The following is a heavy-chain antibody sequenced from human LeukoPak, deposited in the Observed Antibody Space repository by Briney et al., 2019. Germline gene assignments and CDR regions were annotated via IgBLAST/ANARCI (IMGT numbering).Heavy chain of an antibody. CDR3: ARGPYCSGGSCYSDSYYYYYMDV. D-gene: IGHD2-15*01. Sequence: ASLKVSCKASGYSFTSYDINWVRHATGQGLEWMGWMNPNIGNTGYAQKFQGRVTITRNTFISTAYMCLSSLRSEDTAVYYCARGPYCSGGSCYSDSYYYYYMDVWGKGTTVTVSS. V-gene: IGHV1-8*01. CDR1: GYSFTSYD. J-gene: IGHJ6*03. CDR2: MNPNIGNT.